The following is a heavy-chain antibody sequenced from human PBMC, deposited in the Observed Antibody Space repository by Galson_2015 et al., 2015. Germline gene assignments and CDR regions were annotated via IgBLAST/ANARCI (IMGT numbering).Heavy chain of an antibody. D-gene: IGHD2-2*01. Sequence: TFTGYYMPWVRQAPGQGLEWMGGIIPIFGGANYAQKFQGRVTITADKSTTTAYMELSSLRSDDTAVYYCARPSQDCSTSSCPYNYWGQGTLVTVSS. J-gene: IGHJ4*02. V-gene: IGHV1-69*06. CDR2: IIPIFGGA. CDR3: ARPSQDCSTSSCPYNY. CDR1: TFTGYY.